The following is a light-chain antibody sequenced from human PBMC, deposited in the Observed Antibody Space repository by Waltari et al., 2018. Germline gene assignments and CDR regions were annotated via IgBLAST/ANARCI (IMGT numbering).Light chain of an antibody. J-gene: IGKJ2*01. CDR3: QHYESPYT. CDR2: GAS. V-gene: IGKV3-20*01. CDR1: HTFDSTS. Sequence: EIVLTQSPDTLALSPRERATLSCRASHTFDSTSLAWYQPKPGQAPRLLIHGASSRAADVPDRFSGGGSGTDFTLTISRLEPEDFAVYYCQHYESPYTFGPGTKLEIK.